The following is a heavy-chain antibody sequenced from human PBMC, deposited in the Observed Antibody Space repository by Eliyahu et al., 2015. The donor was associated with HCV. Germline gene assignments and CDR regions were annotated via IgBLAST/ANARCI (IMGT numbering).Heavy chain of an antibody. D-gene: IGHD2-2*01. V-gene: IGHV3-33*01. CDR2: IWNDGSNK. CDR3: ARDLCSSTTCYRPFDNYLDY. J-gene: IGHJ4*02. Sequence: QVQLVESGGGVVQPGRSLRLSCAASGFTFSSHGMHWVRQAPGKGLEGVAVIWNDGSNKYYADSVKGRFTISSDNSKNTLYLQMNSLRAEDTAVYFCARDLCSSTTCYRPFDNYLDYWGQGTLVTVSS. CDR1: GFTFSSHG.